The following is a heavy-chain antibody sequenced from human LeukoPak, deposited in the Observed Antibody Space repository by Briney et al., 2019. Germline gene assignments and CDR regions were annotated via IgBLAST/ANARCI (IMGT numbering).Heavy chain of an antibody. CDR1: GFTFSSYG. D-gene: IGHD5-18*01. J-gene: IGHJ4*02. CDR3: ARDAPGNTALDY. Sequence: GGSLRLSCAASGFTFSSYGMHWVRQAPGKGLEWVAFIRYDGSNKYYADSVKGRFTISRDNSKNTLYLQMNSLRGEDTAVYFCARDAPGNTALDYWGQGTLVTVSS. V-gene: IGHV3-30*02. CDR2: IRYDGSNK.